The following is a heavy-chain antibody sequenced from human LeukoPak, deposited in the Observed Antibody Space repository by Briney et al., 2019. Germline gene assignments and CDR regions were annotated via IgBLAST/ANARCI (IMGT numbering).Heavy chain of an antibody. Sequence: SVKVSCKASGYTFTSYGISWVRQAPGQGLEWMGGIIPIFGTANYAQKFQGRVTITADESTSTAYMELSSLRSEDTAVYYCARDPYYYYYGMDVWGQGTTVTVSS. CDR1: GYTFTSYG. CDR3: ARDPYYYYYGMDV. CDR2: IIPIFGTA. V-gene: IGHV1-69*13. J-gene: IGHJ6*02.